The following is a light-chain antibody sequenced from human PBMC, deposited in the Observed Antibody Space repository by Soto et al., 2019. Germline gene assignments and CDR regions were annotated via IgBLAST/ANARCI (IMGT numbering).Light chain of an antibody. V-gene: IGKV3-11*01. CDR2: DAS. J-gene: IGKJ2*01. CDR3: QQRSNWPSYT. CDR1: QSVSSY. Sequence: IVLTQSPATLSLSPGERATLSCRASQSVSSYLAWYQQKPGQAPRLLIYDASNRATGIPARFSGSGSGTDFTLTTISLEPEDFAVDYCQQRSNWPSYTFGQGTKLEIK.